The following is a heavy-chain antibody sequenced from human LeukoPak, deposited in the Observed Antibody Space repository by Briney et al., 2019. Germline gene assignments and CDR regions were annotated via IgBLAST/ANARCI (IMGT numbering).Heavy chain of an antibody. D-gene: IGHD3-9*01. J-gene: IGHJ4*02. CDR3: AREARVTYDILTGYFDY. CDR2: IYYSGST. V-gene: IGHV4-59*01. Sequence: SETLSITCTVSGCSISSYYWSGIRQPPGKGLEWIGYIYYSGSTNYNPSLKSRVTISVDTSKNQFSLKLSSVTAAYTAVYYCAREARVTYDILTGYFDYWGQGTLVTVSS. CDR1: GCSISSYY.